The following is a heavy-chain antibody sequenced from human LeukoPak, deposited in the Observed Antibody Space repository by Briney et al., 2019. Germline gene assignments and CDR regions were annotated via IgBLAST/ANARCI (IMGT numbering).Heavy chain of an antibody. D-gene: IGHD3-22*01. J-gene: IGHJ4*02. Sequence: ASVKVSCKASGYTFTGYYMHWVRQAPGHGLVWMGIIYPSGGGSSYAQKFQGRVTMTRDTSTSTVYMELSSLTSEDTAVYYCARAYSGYSIDFWGQGTLVAVSS. V-gene: IGHV1-46*01. CDR1: GYTFTGYY. CDR3: ARAYSGYSIDF. CDR2: IYPSGGGS.